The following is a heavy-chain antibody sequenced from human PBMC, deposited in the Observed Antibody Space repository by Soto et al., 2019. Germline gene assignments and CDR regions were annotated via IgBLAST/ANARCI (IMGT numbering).Heavy chain of an antibody. Sequence: PGGSLRLSCAASGFTFSNYGMHWVRQAPGKGLEWVAVVWFDGSIQYYGNSVKGRFTISRDNSNNTVDLQMNNLRAEDTAVYYCARVDFGGNSYYFDYWGQGTPVTVSS. CDR3: ARVDFGGNSYYFDY. D-gene: IGHD1-7*01. CDR1: GFTFSNYG. J-gene: IGHJ4*02. V-gene: IGHV3-33*01. CDR2: VWFDGSIQ.